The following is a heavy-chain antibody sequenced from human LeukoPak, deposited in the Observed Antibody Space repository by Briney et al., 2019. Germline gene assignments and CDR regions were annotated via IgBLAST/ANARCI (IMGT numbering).Heavy chain of an antibody. J-gene: IGHJ4*02. CDR2: ITPSGDGT. V-gene: IGHV3-23*01. CDR1: GFTFSSRG. D-gene: IGHD1-26*01. Sequence: GGSLRLSCAASGFTFSSRGMSWGRQAPGKGLEWVSSITPSGDGTYYAASVKGRFTISRDNSKNTLYLQMDSLRADDTAKYYCARDSPVATWWGQGPLVTVSS. CDR3: ARDSPVATW.